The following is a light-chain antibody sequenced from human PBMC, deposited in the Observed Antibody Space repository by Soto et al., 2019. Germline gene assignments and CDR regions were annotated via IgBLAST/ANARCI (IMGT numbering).Light chain of an antibody. CDR1: SSNIGNNY. CDR3: STWDGSLPGEV. CDR2: DNN. J-gene: IGLJ3*02. V-gene: IGLV1-51*01. Sequence: QSVLTQSPSVAAAPRQKVTISCSGSSSNIGNNYVSWYQQLPVTAPKLLIYDNNKRPSGIPDRFSGSKSGTSGTLDITGLQTGDEADYYCSTWDGSLPGEVFGGGTKLTVL.